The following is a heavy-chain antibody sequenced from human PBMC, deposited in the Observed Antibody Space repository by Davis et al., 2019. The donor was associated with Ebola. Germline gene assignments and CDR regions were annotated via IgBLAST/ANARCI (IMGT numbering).Heavy chain of an antibody. CDR2: INPSGGST. D-gene: IGHD3-16*01. CDR3: ARVWLFHYGMDV. CDR1: GYTFTSYG. V-gene: IGHV1-46*01. J-gene: IGHJ6*02. Sequence: AASVKVSCKASGYTFTSYGISWVRQAPGQGLEWTGIINPSGGSTSYAQKFQGRVTMTRDTSTSTVYMELSSLGSEDTAVYYCARVWLFHYGMDVWGQGTMVTVSS.